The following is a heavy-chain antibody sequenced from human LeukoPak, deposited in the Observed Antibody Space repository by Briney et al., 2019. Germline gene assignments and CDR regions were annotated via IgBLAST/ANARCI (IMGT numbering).Heavy chain of an antibody. J-gene: IGHJ4*02. CDR3: ARGNHYGGNSY. V-gene: IGHV4-4*07. D-gene: IGHD4-23*01. CDR1: GDSISSYY. Sequence: PSETLSLTCTVSGDSISSYYWSWVRQPAGKGLEWIGRIHTSGSTNYNPSLRSRVTMSLATSKNQFSLKLSSVTAADTAVYYCARGNHYGGNSYWGQGTLVTVSS. CDR2: IHTSGST.